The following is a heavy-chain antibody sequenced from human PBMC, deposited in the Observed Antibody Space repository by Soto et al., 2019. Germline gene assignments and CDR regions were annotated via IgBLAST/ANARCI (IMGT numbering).Heavy chain of an antibody. CDR3: ARARPTNGNYWNWFDP. D-gene: IGHD1-7*01. J-gene: IGHJ5*02. Sequence: SVKVSCMASGGTFSSYAISGVRPPRGQGLEWMGGMIPICGTANYAQKFQGRVTITADKSTSTAYMELSSLRSEDTAVYYCARARPTNGNYWNWFDPWGQGTLVTVSS. CDR2: MIPICGTA. CDR1: GGTFSSYA. V-gene: IGHV1-69*06.